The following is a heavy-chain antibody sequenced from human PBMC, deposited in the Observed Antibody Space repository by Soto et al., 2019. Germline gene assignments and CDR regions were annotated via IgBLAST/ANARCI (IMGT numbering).Heavy chain of an antibody. D-gene: IGHD2-15*01. CDR1: GFTFSSYG. Sequence: GGSLRLSCAASGFTFSSYGMHWVRQAPGKGLEWVSAIGTAGDTYYPGSVKGRFPISRENAKNSLYLQMNSLRAGDTAVYYCARGHRYCSGGSCPGIWYYYYYMDVWGKGTTVTVSS. J-gene: IGHJ6*03. CDR3: ARGHRYCSGGSCPGIWYYYYYMDV. CDR2: IGTAGDT. V-gene: IGHV3-13*01.